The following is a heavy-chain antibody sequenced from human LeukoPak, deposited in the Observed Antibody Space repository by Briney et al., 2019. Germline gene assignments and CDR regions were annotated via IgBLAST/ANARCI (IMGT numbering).Heavy chain of an antibody. CDR1: GYTFTSYY. V-gene: IGHV1-46*01. CDR3: ARGGRCSSTSCYTSAEYFQH. J-gene: IGHJ1*01. Sequence: GASVRVSCKASGYTFTSYYMHWVRQAPGQGLEWMGIINPSDGSTSYAQKFQGRVTMTRDTSTSTAYMELSSLRSEDTAVYYCARGGRCSSTSCYTSAEYFQHWGQGTLVTVSS. CDR2: INPSDGST. D-gene: IGHD2-2*02.